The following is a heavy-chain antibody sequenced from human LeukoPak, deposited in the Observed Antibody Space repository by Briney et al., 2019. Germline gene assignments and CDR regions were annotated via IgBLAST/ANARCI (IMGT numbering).Heavy chain of an antibody. D-gene: IGHD2-2*01. CDR1: GGSISSSSYY. V-gene: IGHV4-39*01. Sequence: SETLSLTCTVSGGSISSSSYYWGWIRQPPGKGLEWIGSIYYSVSTYYNPSLKSRVTISVHMSKNQFSLKLSSVTAADTAVDYCARHSXXXVVPSXFXYWGQGTLVTVSS. CDR2: IYYSVST. J-gene: IGHJ4*02. CDR3: ARHSXXXVVPSXFXY.